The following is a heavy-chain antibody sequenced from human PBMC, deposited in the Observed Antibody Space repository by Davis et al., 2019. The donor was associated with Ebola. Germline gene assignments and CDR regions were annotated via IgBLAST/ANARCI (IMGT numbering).Heavy chain of an antibody. CDR2: ISAYNGNT. V-gene: IGHV1-18*01. J-gene: IGHJ3*02. D-gene: IGHD4-23*01. Sequence: AASVKVSCKASGGTFSSYGISWVRQAPGQGLEWMGWISAYNGNTNYAQKLQGRVTMTTDTSTSTAYMELRSLRSDDTAVYYCARVVTVGIDAFDIWGQGTMVTVSS. CDR3: ARVVTVGIDAFDI. CDR1: GGTFSSYG.